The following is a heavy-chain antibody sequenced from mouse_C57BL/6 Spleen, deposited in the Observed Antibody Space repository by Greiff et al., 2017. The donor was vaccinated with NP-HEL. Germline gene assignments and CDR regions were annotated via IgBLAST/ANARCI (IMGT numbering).Heavy chain of an antibody. J-gene: IGHJ2*01. D-gene: IGHD2-4*01. CDR1: GFTFSSYA. CDR3: ARDCDYYFDY. V-gene: IGHV5-4*01. CDR2: ISDGGSYT. Sequence: EVKLMESGGGLVKPGGSLKLSCAASGFTFSSYAMSWVRQTPEKRLEWVATISDGGSYTYYPDNVKGRFTISRDNAKNNLYLQMSHLKSEDTAMYYCARDCDYYFDYWGQGTTLTVSS.